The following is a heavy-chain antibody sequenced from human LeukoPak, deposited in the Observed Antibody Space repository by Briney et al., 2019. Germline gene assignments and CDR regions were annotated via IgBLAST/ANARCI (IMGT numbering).Heavy chain of an antibody. J-gene: IGHJ6*02. V-gene: IGHV4-39*01. CDR1: GGSISSSSYY. Sequence: PSETLSLTCTVSGGSISSSSYYWGWIRQPPGKGLEWIGSIYYSGSTYYNPSLKSRVTISVDTSKNQFSLKLSSVTAADTAVYYCARQYSSSWYGYYYYYGMDVWGQGTTVTVSS. CDR3: ARQYSSSWYGYYYYYGMDV. CDR2: IYYSGST. D-gene: IGHD6-13*01.